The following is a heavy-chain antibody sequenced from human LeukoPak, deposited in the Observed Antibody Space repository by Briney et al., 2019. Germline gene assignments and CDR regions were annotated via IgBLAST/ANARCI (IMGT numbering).Heavy chain of an antibody. V-gene: IGHV3-66*01. CDR1: GFTVSSSY. CDR3: ARAPYSSSWYFDY. CDR2: IYSGGST. J-gene: IGHJ4*02. Sequence: GGSLRLSCAASGFTVSSSYMTWVRQALGKGLEWVSVIYSGGSTHYAGSVKGRFTISRDNSKNTVYLQMNSLRAEDTAVYYCARAPYSSSWYFDYWGQGTLVTVSS. D-gene: IGHD6-13*01.